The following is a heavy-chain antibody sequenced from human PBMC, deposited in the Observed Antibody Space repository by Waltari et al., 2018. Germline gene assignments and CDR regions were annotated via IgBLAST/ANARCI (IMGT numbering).Heavy chain of an antibody. V-gene: IGHV4-39*01. CDR2: IYYSGST. J-gene: IGHJ4*02. D-gene: IGHD3-10*01. Sequence: QLQLQESGPGLVKPSETLSLTCTVSGGSISSSSYYWGWIRQPPGKGLEWIGSIYYSGSTYYNPSLKSRVTISVDTSKNQFSLKLSSVTAADTAVYYCARASVRGVIFDWGQGTLVTVSS. CDR1: GGSISSSSYY. CDR3: ARASVRGVIFD.